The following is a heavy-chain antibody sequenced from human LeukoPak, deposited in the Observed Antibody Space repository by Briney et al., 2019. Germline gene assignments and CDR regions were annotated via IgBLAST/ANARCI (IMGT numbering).Heavy chain of an antibody. V-gene: IGHV4-59*11. J-gene: IGHJ6*03. CDR3: ARAYYYYYYMDV. CDR1: GGSISSHY. Sequence: SETLSLTCTVSGGSISSHYWSWIRQPPGKGLEWIGYIYYSGCTNYNPSLKSRVTISVHTSKNQFSLKLSSVTAADTAVYYCARAYYYYYYMDVWGKGTTVTVSS. CDR2: IYYSGCT.